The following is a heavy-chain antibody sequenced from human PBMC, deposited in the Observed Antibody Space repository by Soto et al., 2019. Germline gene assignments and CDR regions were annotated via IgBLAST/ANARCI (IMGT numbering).Heavy chain of an antibody. CDR3: ARDLGSVGIAAADVFDY. J-gene: IGHJ4*02. V-gene: IGHV3-48*04. CDR2: ISSSSSTI. D-gene: IGHD6-13*01. CDR1: GFTFSSYS. Sequence: GGSLRLSCAASGFTFSSYSMNWVRQAPGKGLEWVSYISSSSSTIYYADSVKGRFTISRDNAKNSLYLQMNSLRAEDTAVYYCARDLGSVGIAAADVFDYWGQGTLVTVSS.